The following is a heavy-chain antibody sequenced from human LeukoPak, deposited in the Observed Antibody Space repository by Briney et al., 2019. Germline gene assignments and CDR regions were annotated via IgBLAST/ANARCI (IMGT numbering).Heavy chain of an antibody. J-gene: IGHJ3*02. CDR3: AKDDGDAFDI. V-gene: IGHV3-23*01. CDR2: ISGSGGST. CDR1: GFTFSSYW. Sequence: PGGSLRLSCAASGFTFSSYWMHWVRQAPGKGLEWVSAISGSGGSTYYADSVKGRFTISRDNSKNTLYLQMNSLRAEDTAVYYCAKDDGDAFDIWGQGTMVTVSS.